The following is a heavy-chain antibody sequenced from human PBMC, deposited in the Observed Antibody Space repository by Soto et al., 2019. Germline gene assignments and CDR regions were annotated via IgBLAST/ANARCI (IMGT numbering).Heavy chain of an antibody. CDR2: INAGNGNT. J-gene: IGHJ3*02. D-gene: IGHD3-22*01. Sequence: ASVKVSCKASGYTFTSYAMHWVRQAPGQRLEWMGWINAGNGNTKYSQKFQGRVTITRDTSASTAYMELSSLRSEDTAVYYCARAQYYYDSSGYYLNDAFDIWGQGTVVTVSS. V-gene: IGHV1-3*01. CDR3: ARAQYYYDSSGYYLNDAFDI. CDR1: GYTFTSYA.